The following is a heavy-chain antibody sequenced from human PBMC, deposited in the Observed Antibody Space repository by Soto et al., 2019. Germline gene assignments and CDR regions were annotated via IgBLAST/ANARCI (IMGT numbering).Heavy chain of an antibody. D-gene: IGHD3-22*01. J-gene: IGHJ4*02. CDR2: FYYSGST. CDR1: AGSVSSGNYY. CDR3: ARYSVSSGYYSPESYFDY. Sequence: LSLTCTVSAGSVSSGNYYWSWIRQHPGKGLEWIGYFYYSGSTYYNPSLKSRVTISVDTSRNQFSLRLRSVTAADTAVYYCARYSVSSGYYSPESYFDYWGQGTLVTVS. V-gene: IGHV4-31*03.